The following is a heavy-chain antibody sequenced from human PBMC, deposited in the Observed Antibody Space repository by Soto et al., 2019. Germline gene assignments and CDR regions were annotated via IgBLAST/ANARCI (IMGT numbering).Heavy chain of an antibody. Sequence: QVQLVQSGAEVKKPGASVKVSCKASGYTFTSYGISWVRQAPGQGLEWMGWISAYNGNTNYAQKLQGRVTMTTDTATSKDYVELRSIKSDDTAVYYCSRDDSWTRYLVHDYYYDMNLWGHATTVTASS. V-gene: IGHV1-18*01. CDR1: GYTFTSYG. J-gene: IGHJ6*02. D-gene: IGHD3-9*01. CDR2: ISAYNGNT. CDR3: SRDDSWTRYLVHDYYYDMNL.